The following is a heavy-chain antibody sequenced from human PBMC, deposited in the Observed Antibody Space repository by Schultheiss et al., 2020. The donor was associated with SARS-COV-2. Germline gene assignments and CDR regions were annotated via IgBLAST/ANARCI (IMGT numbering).Heavy chain of an antibody. V-gene: IGHV1-18*01. CDR2: ISAYNGNT. Sequence: GESLKISCKASGYTFTSYGISWVRQAPGQGLEWMGWISAYNGNTNYAQKLQGRVTMTTDTSTSTAYMELRSLRSDDTAVYYCARASVGYCSGGSCPDWFDPWGQGTLVTVSS. CDR3: ARASVGYCSGGSCPDWFDP. D-gene: IGHD2-15*01. CDR1: GYTFTSYG. J-gene: IGHJ5*02.